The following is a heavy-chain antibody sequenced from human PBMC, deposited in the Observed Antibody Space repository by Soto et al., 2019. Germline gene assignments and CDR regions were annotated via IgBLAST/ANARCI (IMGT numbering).Heavy chain of an antibody. CDR3: VRDPSFYDIFPGYTTSFWAY. Sequence: PSETLSLTCSISGGSLSSYHWNWIRQTPGKGVEWIGYFYNSGNTKYSSSLKSRVTISVDSSEKQSSLKLRSVTAADTAVYWCVRDPSFYDIFPGYTTSFWAYWGQGILVT. D-gene: IGHD3-9*01. CDR1: GGSLSSYH. CDR2: FYNSGNT. V-gene: IGHV4-59*01. J-gene: IGHJ4*02.